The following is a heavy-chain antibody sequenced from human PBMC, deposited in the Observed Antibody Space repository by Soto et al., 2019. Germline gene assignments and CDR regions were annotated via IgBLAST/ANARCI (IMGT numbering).Heavy chain of an antibody. V-gene: IGHV3-74*01. CDR3: AIVYCGGDCSPFDY. D-gene: IGHD2-21*02. CDR2: INSDGSST. J-gene: IGHJ4*02. Sequence: VQLVESGGGLVQPGGSLRLSCATSGFTFSSYWMHWVRQVQGKGMVWVARINSDGSSTNYADSVKGRFTISRDNAKNTLYLQMNSLRAEDTAVYYCAIVYCGGDCSPFDYWGQGTLVTVSS. CDR1: GFTFSSYW.